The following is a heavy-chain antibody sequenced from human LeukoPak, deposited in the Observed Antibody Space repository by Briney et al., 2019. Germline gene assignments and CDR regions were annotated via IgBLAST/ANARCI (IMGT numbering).Heavy chain of an antibody. CDR1: GGSISSYY. Sequence: SETLSLTCTVSGGSISSYYWSWIRQPPGKGLEWIGYIYYSGSTNYNPSLKSRVTISVDTSKNQFSLKLSSVTAADTAVYYCARVPIVTSYVWGSYHYWFDPWGQGTLVTVFS. J-gene: IGHJ5*02. D-gene: IGHD3-16*02. CDR3: ARVPIVTSYVWGSYHYWFDP. CDR2: IYYSGST. V-gene: IGHV4-59*01.